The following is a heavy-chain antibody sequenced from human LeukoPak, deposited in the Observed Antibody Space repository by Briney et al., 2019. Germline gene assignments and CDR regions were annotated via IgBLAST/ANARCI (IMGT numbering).Heavy chain of an antibody. CDR3: ARDRTGRGTYYSDY. D-gene: IGHD3-16*01. Sequence: DSVRGRFTISRDDAKNSLNLQMSSLRAEDTAVYYCARDRTGRGTYYSDYWGQGTLVTVSS. V-gene: IGHV3-7*01. J-gene: IGHJ4*02.